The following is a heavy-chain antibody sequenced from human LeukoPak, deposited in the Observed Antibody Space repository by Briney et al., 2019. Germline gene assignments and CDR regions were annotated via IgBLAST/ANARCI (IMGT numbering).Heavy chain of an antibody. CDR3: ARDGAEGDNSAFDI. V-gene: IGHV3-72*01. CDR2: TRNKARGYTT. Sequence: PGGSLRLSCAASGVTLSDHHMDWVRQAPGKGLEWVGRTRNKARGYTTEYAASVKGGFTISRDDSKTLVYLQMNSLKTEDTAVYFCARDGAEGDNSAFDIWGQGTVVTVSS. CDR1: GVTLSDHH. D-gene: IGHD3-22*01. J-gene: IGHJ3*02.